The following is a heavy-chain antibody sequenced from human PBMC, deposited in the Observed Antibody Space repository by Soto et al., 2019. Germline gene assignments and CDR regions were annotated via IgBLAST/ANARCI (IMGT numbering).Heavy chain of an antibody. CDR3: AKPYTSGWHYFDY. Sequence: EVQLLESGGGLVQPGGSLRLSCAASGFTFSKYAMSWVRQAPGKGLEWVAAISGSGGSTYYADSVKGRLTVSRDNSKNTLYLQMNSLRADDSALYYCAKPYTSGWHYFDYWGQGTLVTVSS. V-gene: IGHV3-23*01. J-gene: IGHJ4*02. CDR1: GFTFSKYA. D-gene: IGHD6-19*01. CDR2: ISGSGGST.